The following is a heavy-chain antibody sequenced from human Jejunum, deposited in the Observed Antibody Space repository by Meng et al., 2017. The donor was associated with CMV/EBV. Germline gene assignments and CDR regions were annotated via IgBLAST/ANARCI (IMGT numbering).Heavy chain of an antibody. CDR1: FN. V-gene: IGHV1-2*02. Sequence: FNIHWVRQAPGQGLEWMGWINPNSGGTNYAQKFQGRVTMTSDTSITTAYMELSRLTSDDTAVYYCARVCDLYDSSGYYYERSLDKWGQGTLVTVSS. D-gene: IGHD3-22*01. CDR2: INPNSGGT. CDR3: ARVCDLYDSSGYYYERSLDK. J-gene: IGHJ4*02.